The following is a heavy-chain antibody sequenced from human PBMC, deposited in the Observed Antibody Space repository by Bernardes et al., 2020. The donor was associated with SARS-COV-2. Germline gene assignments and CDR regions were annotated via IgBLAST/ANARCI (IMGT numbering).Heavy chain of an antibody. CDR2: IYPSDSNT. D-gene: IGHD3-10*01. V-gene: IGHV5-51*01. Sequence: GASLKISSQSGFNLNAYWIAWVRQRPGKGLEWMGIIYPSDSNTIYSPSFEGQVTISADKSVSTAYLQLSGLRASDTAMYYCARRYGSGNYHDHRNAFDIWGQGTMVTVSS. J-gene: IGHJ3*02. CDR3: ARRYGSGNYHDHRNAFDI. CDR1: GFNLNAYW.